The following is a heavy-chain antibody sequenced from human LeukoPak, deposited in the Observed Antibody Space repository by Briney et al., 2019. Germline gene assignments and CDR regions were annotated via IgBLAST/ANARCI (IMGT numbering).Heavy chain of an antibody. D-gene: IGHD5-12*01. CDR2: IRGDNSV. V-gene: IGHV3-48*03. CDR3: AREVVTEAMYSGYDAFDI. Sequence: GGSLRLSCAASGFTLSTSEMNWVRQAPGKGLEWVSHIRGDNSVLYADSVKGRFTISSDKATNSVYLEMNCLRDEDTAVYYCAREVVTEAMYSGYDAFDIWGQGTRVTVS. CDR1: GFTLSTSE. J-gene: IGHJ3*02.